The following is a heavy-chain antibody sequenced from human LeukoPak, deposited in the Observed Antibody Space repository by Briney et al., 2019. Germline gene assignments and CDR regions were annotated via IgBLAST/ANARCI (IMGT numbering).Heavy chain of an antibody. D-gene: IGHD6-19*01. V-gene: IGHV4-4*07. CDR1: GGSISSYY. Sequence: SETLSLTCTVTGGSISSYYWSWIRQPAGKGLERIGRIYTSGSTNYNPSLKGRVTMSVDTSKDQFPLKLSSVTAADTAVYYCARVGQWHDYFDYWGQGTLVTVSS. CDR3: ARVGQWHDYFDY. CDR2: IYTSGST. J-gene: IGHJ4*02.